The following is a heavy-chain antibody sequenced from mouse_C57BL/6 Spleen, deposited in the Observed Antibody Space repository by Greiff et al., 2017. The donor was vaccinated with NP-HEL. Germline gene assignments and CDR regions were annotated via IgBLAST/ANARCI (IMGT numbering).Heavy chain of an antibody. CDR2: INPNNGGT. D-gene: IGHD2-3*01. J-gene: IGHJ2*01. CDR3: ARADGYYVGFGD. V-gene: IGHV1-26*01. CDR1: GYTFTDYY. Sequence: VQLQQSGPELVKPGASVKISCKASGYTFTDYYMNWVKQSHGKSLEWIGDINPNNGGTSYNQKFKGKATLTVDKSSSTAYLELRSLTSEDSAVYYCARADGYYVGFGDWGQGTTLTVSS.